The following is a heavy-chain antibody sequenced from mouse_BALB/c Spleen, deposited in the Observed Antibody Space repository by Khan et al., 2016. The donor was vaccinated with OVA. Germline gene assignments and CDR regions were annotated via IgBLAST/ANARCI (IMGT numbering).Heavy chain of an antibody. D-gene: IGHD4-1*01. V-gene: IGHV1-77*01. CDR2: IYPGSDST. Sequence: QVQLQQSGPELVKPGASVKMSCKASGYTFTDYVMNWVKQRNGQGLEWIGQIYPGSDSTYYNEKFKGKATLTAVRSFSTAYMQLSNLTSEDSAVYFCARAGWDVFAYWGQGTLVTVSA. J-gene: IGHJ3*01. CDR3: ARAGWDVFAY. CDR1: GYTFTDYV.